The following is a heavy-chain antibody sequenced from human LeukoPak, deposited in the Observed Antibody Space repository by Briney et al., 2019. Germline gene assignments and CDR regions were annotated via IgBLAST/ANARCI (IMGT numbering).Heavy chain of an antibody. Sequence: ASVKVSCKASGYTFTSYHMHWVRQAPRQGLEWMGIINPSGGSTNYAQRFRGRVTMTRDMSSGTVYMELSSLTSEDTAVYYCAREAITIFGLVRTQTTKGPHRFDPWGQGTLVTVSS. J-gene: IGHJ5*02. CDR2: INPSGGST. D-gene: IGHD3-3*01. CDR3: AREAITIFGLVRTQTTKGPHRFDP. V-gene: IGHV1-46*01. CDR1: GYTFTSYH.